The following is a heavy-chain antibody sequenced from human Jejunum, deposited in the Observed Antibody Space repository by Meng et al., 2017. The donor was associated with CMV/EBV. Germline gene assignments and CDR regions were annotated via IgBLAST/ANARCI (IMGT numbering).Heavy chain of an antibody. CDR2: VSGTVGGPT. CDR3: AKSTLSTWSTFDS. D-gene: IGHD6-13*01. J-gene: IGHJ4*02. Sequence: GFTFSTSAMSWVRQAPGKGLEWVSSVSGTVGGPTYAADSVKGRFTISRDNPSNTLFLQMNSLTADDTAVYFCAKSTLSTWSTFDSWGPGTLVTVSS. CDR1: GFTFSTSA. V-gene: IGHV3-23*01.